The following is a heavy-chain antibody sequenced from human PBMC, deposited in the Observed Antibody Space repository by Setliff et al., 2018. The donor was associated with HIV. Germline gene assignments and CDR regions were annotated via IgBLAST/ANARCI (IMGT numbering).Heavy chain of an antibody. Sequence: PSETLSLTCTVSGGSISSYYWSWIRQPPGKGLEWIGYIYYSGSTNYNPSLKSRVTISVDTSKNQFSLKLSSVTAADTAVYYCVRAGYCSSASCYFSGWFDPWGQGTLVTVSS. V-gene: IGHV4-59*08. D-gene: IGHD2-2*01. CDR1: GGSISSYY. CDR3: VRAGYCSSASCYFSGWFDP. J-gene: IGHJ5*02. CDR2: IYYSGST.